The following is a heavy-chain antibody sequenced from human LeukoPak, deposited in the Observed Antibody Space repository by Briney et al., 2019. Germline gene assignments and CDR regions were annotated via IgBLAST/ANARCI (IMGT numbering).Heavy chain of an antibody. CDR2: IYASGNT. J-gene: IGHJ4*02. CDR3: ARDWGYCSGGSCHFPVDY. Sequence: SETLSLTCTVSGGSISSYYWSWIRQPAGKGLEWIGRIYASGNTNYNPSLKSRVTISVDTSKNQFSLKLSSVTAADSAVYYCARDWGYCSGGSCHFPVDYWGQGTLVTVSS. CDR1: GGSISSYY. V-gene: IGHV4-4*07. D-gene: IGHD2-15*01.